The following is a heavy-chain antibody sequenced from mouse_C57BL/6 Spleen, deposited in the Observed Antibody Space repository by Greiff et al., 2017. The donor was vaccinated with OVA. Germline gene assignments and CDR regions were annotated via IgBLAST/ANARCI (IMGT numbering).Heavy chain of an antibody. J-gene: IGHJ4*01. CDR1: GYAFSSSC. CDR3: ARYYYGNYDAMDY. Sequence: LVESGPELVKPGASVKISCKASGYAFSSSCMNWVQQRPRKGLEWIGRIYPGDGDTNYNGKFKGQATLTADKSSSTAYMQLSSLTSEDSAVYFCARYYYGNYDAMDYWGKGTSVTVSS. CDR2: IYPGDGDT. D-gene: IGHD2-1*01. V-gene: IGHV1-82*01.